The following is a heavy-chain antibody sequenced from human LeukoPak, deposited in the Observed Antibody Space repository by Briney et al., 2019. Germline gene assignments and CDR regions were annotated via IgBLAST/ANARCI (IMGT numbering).Heavy chain of an antibody. Sequence: GGSLRLSCAASGFTFSSYNMNWVRQAPGKGLEWVSYISSSGSNIYYADSVKGRFTISRDNAKNSLYLQMNSLRAEDTAVYYCARFKLVVSSGWYYFDYWGQGTLVTVSS. CDR2: ISSSGSNI. J-gene: IGHJ4*02. V-gene: IGHV3-48*03. CDR1: GFTFSSYN. CDR3: ARFKLVVSSGWYYFDY. D-gene: IGHD6-19*01.